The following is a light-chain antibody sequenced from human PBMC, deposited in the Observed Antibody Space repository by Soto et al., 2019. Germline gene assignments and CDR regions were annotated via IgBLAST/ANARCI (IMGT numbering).Light chain of an antibody. V-gene: IGKV3-20*01. J-gene: IGKJ2*01. CDR2: GAS. Sequence: EIVLTQSPGTLSLSPGERATLSCRASQSVSSNYLAWYQQKPGQAPRLLISGASTRATGIPDRFSGSGSGTDFTLAITRLEPEDFAMYYCQHYVWSPPRYTFGLGTKLEIK. CDR3: QHYVWSPPRYT. CDR1: QSVSSNY.